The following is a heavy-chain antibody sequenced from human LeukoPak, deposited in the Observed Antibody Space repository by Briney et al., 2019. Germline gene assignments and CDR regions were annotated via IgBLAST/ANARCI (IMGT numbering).Heavy chain of an antibody. CDR3: TRVGYYDRNGDSIDALDI. CDR1: GLRFSDYY. Sequence: GGSLRLFCEVSGLRFSDYYIDWVRQAPGRGLEWVGRTRNKAKGHTTEYAASLEGRFTISRDGSKNSVYLQMNSLKIEDTAVYYCTRVGYYDRNGDSIDALDIWGQGTWVTVSS. V-gene: IGHV3-72*01. J-gene: IGHJ3*02. CDR2: TRNKAKGHTT. D-gene: IGHD3-22*01.